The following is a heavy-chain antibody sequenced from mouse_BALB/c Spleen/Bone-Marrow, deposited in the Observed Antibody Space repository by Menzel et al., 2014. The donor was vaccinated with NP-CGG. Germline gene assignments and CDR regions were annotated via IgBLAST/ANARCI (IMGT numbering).Heavy chain of an antibody. J-gene: IGHJ2*01. CDR3: VRSGRSSGYFDY. Sequence: EVKLMESGGGLVQPGGSRKLSCAASGFTFSSFGMHWVRQAPEKGLEWVAYISSGSSTIYYGDTVMGRFTISRDNPKNTLFLQMTSLRSEDTATYYCVRSGRSSGYFDYWGQGTTLTVSS. V-gene: IGHV5-17*02. CDR2: ISSGSSTI. CDR1: GFTFSSFG. D-gene: IGHD1-1*01.